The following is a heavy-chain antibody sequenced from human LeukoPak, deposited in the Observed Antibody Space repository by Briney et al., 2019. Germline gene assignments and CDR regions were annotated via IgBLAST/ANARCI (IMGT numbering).Heavy chain of an antibody. CDR3: ARGGLVPNIFPYYFDS. D-gene: IGHD6-19*01. V-gene: IGHV3-7*03. J-gene: IGHJ4*02. CDR1: GFTLSSHW. CDR2: IKEDGSEK. Sequence: GGSLRPSCAASGFTLSSHWMSWVRQAPGKGLEWVANIKEDGSEKYYVDSVKGRFTISRDNAKNSLYLQMNSLRAEDTAVYYCARGGLVPNIFPYYFDSWGQGTLVTVSS.